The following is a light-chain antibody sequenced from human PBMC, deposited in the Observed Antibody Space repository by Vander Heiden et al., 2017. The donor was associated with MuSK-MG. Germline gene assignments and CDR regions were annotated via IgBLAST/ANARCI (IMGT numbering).Light chain of an antibody. CDR3: FSYTGRGTGL. V-gene: IGLV2-23*02. CDR1: RHDVGQYDL. J-gene: IGLJ2*01. Sequence: QPALTQPASVSGSPGQSITISCTGTRHDVGQYDLVSWYQQHPGQAPKLIIYEVTEGPSGVSNRFSGSKSANTASLTISGLQAEDEADYFCFSYTGRGTGLFGGGTKVTVL. CDR2: EVT.